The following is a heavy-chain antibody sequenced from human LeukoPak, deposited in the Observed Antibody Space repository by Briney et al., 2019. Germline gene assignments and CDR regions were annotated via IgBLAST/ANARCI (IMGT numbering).Heavy chain of an antibody. Sequence: ASETLSLTCTVSGYSISSGYYWGWIRQPPGKGLEWIGSIYHSGSTYYNPSLKSRVTMSGDTSKNQFSLKLSSVTAADTAVYYCAKQYSGGWSDAFDIWGQGTMVTVSS. CDR3: AKQYSGGWSDAFDI. CDR2: IYHSGST. CDR1: GYSISSGYY. J-gene: IGHJ3*02. D-gene: IGHD6-19*01. V-gene: IGHV4-38-2*02.